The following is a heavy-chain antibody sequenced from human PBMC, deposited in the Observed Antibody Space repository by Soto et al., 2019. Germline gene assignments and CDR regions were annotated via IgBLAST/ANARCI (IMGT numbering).Heavy chain of an antibody. CDR2: INPSGGST. Sequence: ASVKVSCKASGYTFTSYYMHWVRQAPGQGLEWMGIINPSGGSTSYAQKFQGRVTMTRDTSTSTVYMELSSLRSEDTAVYYCARGGVYCSSTSCYPDDAFDIWGQGTMVTVSS. CDR3: ARGGVYCSSTSCYPDDAFDI. J-gene: IGHJ3*02. V-gene: IGHV1-46*01. CDR1: GYTFTSYY. D-gene: IGHD2-2*01.